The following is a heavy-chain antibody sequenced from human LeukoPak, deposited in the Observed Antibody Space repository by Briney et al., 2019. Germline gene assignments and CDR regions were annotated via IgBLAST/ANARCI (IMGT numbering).Heavy chain of an antibody. CDR1: GYTFTSYY. CDR2: INPSGGST. V-gene: IGHV1-46*01. D-gene: IGHD3-10*01. J-gene: IGHJ4*02. CDR3: ARVVTYYYGSGSYTPMGY. Sequence: ASVKVSCKASGYTFTSYYMHWVRQAPGQGLEWMGIINPSGGSTSYAQKFQGRVTMTRDTSTSTVYMELSSLRPEDTAVYYCARVVTYYYGSGSYTPMGYWGQGTLVTVSS.